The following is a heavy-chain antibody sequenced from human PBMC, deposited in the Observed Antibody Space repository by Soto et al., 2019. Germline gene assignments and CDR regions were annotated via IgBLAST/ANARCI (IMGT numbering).Heavy chain of an antibody. V-gene: IGHV1-18*04. CDR1: GYTFTSYG. J-gene: IGHJ4*02. D-gene: IGHD4-17*01. CDR3: ARVSNLYGDYHEMLDY. Sequence: QVQLVQSGAEVKKPGASVKVSCKASGYTFTSYGISWVRQAPGQGLEWMGWISAYNGNTNYAQKLQGRVTMTTDTSTSTAYMELRSRRSDDTAVYYCARVSNLYGDYHEMLDYWGQGTLVTVSS. CDR2: ISAYNGNT.